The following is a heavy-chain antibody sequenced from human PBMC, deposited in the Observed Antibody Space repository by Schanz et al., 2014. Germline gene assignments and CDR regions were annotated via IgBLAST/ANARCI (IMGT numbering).Heavy chain of an antibody. CDR1: GITFSSHS. D-gene: IGHD6-25*01. Sequence: EVHLVESGGGLVQPGGSLRLSCAASGITFSSHSFNWVRQAPGKGLEWVSYVSRSTPDIYYADSVKGRFTMSRDNSKSTLYLQMNSLRAEDTAVYYCAKVRYSSGWRGDYFDEWGQGTLVTVAS. CDR3: AKVRYSSGWRGDYFDE. V-gene: IGHV3-48*01. J-gene: IGHJ4*02. CDR2: VSRSTPDI.